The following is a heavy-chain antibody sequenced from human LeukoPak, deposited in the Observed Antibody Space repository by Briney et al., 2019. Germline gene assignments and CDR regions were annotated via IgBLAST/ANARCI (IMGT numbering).Heavy chain of an antibody. V-gene: IGHV4-30-2*01. CDR3: ARRRLVGATTNFDY. Sequence: SQTLSLTCAVSGGSISSGGYSWSWIRQPPGKGLEWIGYINHSGSTNYNPSLKSRVTISVDTSKNQFSLKLSSVTAADTAVYYCARRRLVGATTNFDYWGQGTLVTVSS. CDR1: GGSISSGGYS. CDR2: INHSGST. J-gene: IGHJ4*02. D-gene: IGHD1-26*01.